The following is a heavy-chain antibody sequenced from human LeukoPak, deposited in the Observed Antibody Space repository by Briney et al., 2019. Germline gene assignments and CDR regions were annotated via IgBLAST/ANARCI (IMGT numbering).Heavy chain of an antibody. CDR3: ARIIVVVPAATNWFDP. CDR2: IYYSGST. CDR1: GGSFSGYY. V-gene: IGHV4-34*01. D-gene: IGHD2-2*01. J-gene: IGHJ5*02. Sequence: SETLSLTCAVYGGSFSGYYWSWIRRPPGKGLEWIGSIYYSGSTYYNPSLKSRVTISVDTSKNQFSLKLSSVTAADTAVYYCARIIVVVPAATNWFDPWGQGTLVTVSS.